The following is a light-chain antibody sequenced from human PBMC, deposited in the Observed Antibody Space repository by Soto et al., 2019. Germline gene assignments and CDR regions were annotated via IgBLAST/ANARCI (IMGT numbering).Light chain of an antibody. CDR3: SSYTSSSPAIV. J-gene: IGLJ1*01. V-gene: IGLV1-47*01. CDR1: SSNIGSNY. CDR2: RNN. Sequence: QSVLTQPPSASGTPGQRVTISCSGSSSNIGSNYVYWYQQLPGTAPKLLIYRNNQRPSGVPDRFSGSKSGTSASLAISGLRSEDEADYYCSSYTSSSPAIVFGTGTKVTVL.